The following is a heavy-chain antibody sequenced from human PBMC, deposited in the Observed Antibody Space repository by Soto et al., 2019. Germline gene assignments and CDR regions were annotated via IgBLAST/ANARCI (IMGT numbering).Heavy chain of an antibody. D-gene: IGHD3-10*01. CDR2: ISTYNGNT. Sequence: ASVKVSCKASGYTFTSYGISWVRQAPGQGLEWMGWISTYNGNTNYAQKLQGRVTMTTDTSTSTVYMELRSLRSDDTAVYYCARGGVKVRGVIITGDAFDIWGQGTMVTVS. CDR1: GYTFTSYG. CDR3: ARGGVKVRGVIITGDAFDI. V-gene: IGHV1-18*01. J-gene: IGHJ3*02.